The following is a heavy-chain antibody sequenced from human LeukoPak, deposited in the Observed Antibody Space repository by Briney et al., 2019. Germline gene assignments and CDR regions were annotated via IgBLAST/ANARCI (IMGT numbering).Heavy chain of an antibody. J-gene: IGHJ4*02. CDR1: GYTFTSYG. D-gene: IGHD3-22*01. V-gene: IGHV1-18*01. CDR2: ISAYNGNT. Sequence: ASVKVSCKASGYTFTSYGISWVRQAPGQGLEWMGWISAYNGNTNYAQKLQGRVTMTADTSTSTAYMELRSLRSDDTAVYYCARGYYDSSGYYYFDYWGQGTLVTVSS. CDR3: ARGYYDSSGYYYFDY.